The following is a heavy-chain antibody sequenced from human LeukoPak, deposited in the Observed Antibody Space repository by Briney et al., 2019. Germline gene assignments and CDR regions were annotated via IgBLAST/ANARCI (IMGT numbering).Heavy chain of an antibody. D-gene: IGHD3-10*01. J-gene: IGHJ3*02. CDR3: ARASVLWFGEGAFDI. Sequence: SETLSLTCTVSGGSISSYYWSWIRQPPGKGLEWIGYIYHSGSTYYNPSLKSRVTISVDRSKNQFSLKLSSVTAADTAVYYCARASVLWFGEGAFDIWGQGTMVTVSS. V-gene: IGHV4-59*12. CDR2: IYHSGST. CDR1: GGSISSYY.